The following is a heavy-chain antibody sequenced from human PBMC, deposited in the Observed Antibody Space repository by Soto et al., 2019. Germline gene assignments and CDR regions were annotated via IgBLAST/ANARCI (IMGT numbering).Heavy chain of an antibody. Sequence: GGSLRLSCAASGFTFSTYAMHWVRQAPGEGLERVSLISYDGNSKSYADSVKGRFAVSRDNSKNTLYLQMDSLRAEDTAVYYCARDLRHYGALESHFDYWGQGTLVTVSS. V-gene: IGHV3-30*09. D-gene: IGHD4-17*01. J-gene: IGHJ4*02. CDR2: ISYDGNSK. CDR3: ARDLRHYGALESHFDY. CDR1: GFTFSTYA.